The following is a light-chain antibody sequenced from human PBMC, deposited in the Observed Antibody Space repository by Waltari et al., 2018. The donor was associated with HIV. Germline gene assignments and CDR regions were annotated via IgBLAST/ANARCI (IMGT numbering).Light chain of an antibody. CDR2: RTS. J-gene: IGKJ2*01. V-gene: IGKV1-5*03. CDR1: QNIDNW. Sequence: DIRMTQSPSNLSASVGDTVVISCRASQNIDNWLAWYQQRPGGAPKLLVSRTSILESGVSARCSGTGSGTEFTLSIRSLQPDDFGTYFCQQYSTHYAFGQGT. CDR3: QQYSTHYA.